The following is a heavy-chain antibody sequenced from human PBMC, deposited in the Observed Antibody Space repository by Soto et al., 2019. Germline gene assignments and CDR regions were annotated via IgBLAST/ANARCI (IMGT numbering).Heavy chain of an antibody. D-gene: IGHD6-6*01. V-gene: IGHV3-21*01. J-gene: IGHJ6*02. CDR3: ARDAIEYSSPSGPGMDV. CDR1: GFTFSSYS. Sequence: GGSLRLSCADSGFTFSSYSMNWVRQAPGKGLEWVSSISSSSSYIYYADSVKGRFTISRDNAKNSLYLQMNSLRAEDTAVYYCARDAIEYSSPSGPGMDVWGQGTTVTVSS. CDR2: ISSSSSYI.